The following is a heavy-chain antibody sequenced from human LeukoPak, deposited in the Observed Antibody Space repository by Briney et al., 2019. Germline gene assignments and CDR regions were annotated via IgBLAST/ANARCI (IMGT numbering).Heavy chain of an antibody. D-gene: IGHD6-25*01. J-gene: IGHJ6*03. Sequence: ASVKVSCKPSGYTFTNYYIHWVRQAPGEGLQWMGGINPNSGNTKYAQMFQGRVTLTRDTSISTVYMDLNRLRSDDTAVYYCARGSKYSRVWTVIYYTYYYLDVWGRGTTVTVSS. CDR3: ARGSKYSRVWTVIYYTYYYLDV. CDR1: GYTFTNYY. CDR2: INPNSGNT. V-gene: IGHV1-2*02.